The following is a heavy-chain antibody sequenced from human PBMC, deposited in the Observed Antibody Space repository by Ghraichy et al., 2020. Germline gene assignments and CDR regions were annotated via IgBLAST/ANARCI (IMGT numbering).Heavy chain of an antibody. D-gene: IGHD2-2*01. V-gene: IGHV3-13*01. CDR2: IGTLGDT. J-gene: IGHJ4*02. CDR1: GFTFGDYD. Sequence: GESLNISCVVSGFTFGDYDMHWVRQPTGRGLEWVSSIGTLGDTYYPGSVEGRFTISRENATGSLYLQMNSLRAGDTAVYYCARGLQGYCNYTNCPFDQWGQGILVTVSS. CDR3: ARGLQGYCNYTNCPFDQ.